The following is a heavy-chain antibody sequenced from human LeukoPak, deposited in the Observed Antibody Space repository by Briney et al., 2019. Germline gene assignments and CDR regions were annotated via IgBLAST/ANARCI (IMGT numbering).Heavy chain of an antibody. D-gene: IGHD2-21*01. CDR1: GFTFSSYA. CDR3: AKDFRIGYSAHFDY. V-gene: IGHV3-23*01. Sequence: GGSLRLSCAASGFTFSSYAMSWVRQAPGKGLEWVSAISGSGGSTYYADSVKGRFTISRDNSKNTLYLQMDSLRGEDTAVYYCAKDFRIGYSAHFDYWGQGALVTVSS. CDR2: ISGSGGST. J-gene: IGHJ4*02.